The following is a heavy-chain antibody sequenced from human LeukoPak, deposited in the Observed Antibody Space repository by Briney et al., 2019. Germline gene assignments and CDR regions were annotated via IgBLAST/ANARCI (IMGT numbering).Heavy chain of an antibody. Sequence: GGSLRLSCAASGFTFSNYWMHWVRQAPGKGLVWASRVNSDGTGTTYADSVEGRFTISRDNAKNTLYLEMNSLRAEDTAIYYCIRTLIVATSPYMDVWGKGTTVTVSS. CDR1: GFTFSNYW. CDR2: VNSDGTGT. D-gene: IGHD5-12*01. J-gene: IGHJ6*03. V-gene: IGHV3-74*01. CDR3: IRTLIVATSPYMDV.